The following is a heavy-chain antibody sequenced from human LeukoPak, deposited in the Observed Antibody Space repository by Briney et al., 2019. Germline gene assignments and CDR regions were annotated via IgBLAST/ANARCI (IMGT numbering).Heavy chain of an antibody. CDR1: GGSFSGYY. J-gene: IGHJ4*02. Sequence: SETLSLTCAVYGGSFSGYYWSWICQPPGKGLEWIGEINHSGSTNYNPSLKSRVTISVDTSKNQFSLKLSSVTAADTAVYYCARGRGRSLRFDYWGQGTLVTVSS. CDR3: ARGRGRSLRFDY. CDR2: INHSGST. D-gene: IGHD4-17*01. V-gene: IGHV4-34*01.